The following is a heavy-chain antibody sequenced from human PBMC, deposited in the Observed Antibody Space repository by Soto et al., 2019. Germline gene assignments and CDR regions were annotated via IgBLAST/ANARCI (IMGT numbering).Heavy chain of an antibody. CDR1: GGTFSSYA. D-gene: IGHD3-10*01. CDR3: ALSYYGSGPTNYYYYGMDV. Sequence: SVKVSCKASGGTFSSYAISWVRQAPEQGLEWMGGIIPIFGTANYAQKFQGRVTITADESTSTAYMELSSLRSEDTAVYYCALSYYGSGPTNYYYYGMDVWGQGTTVTVSS. J-gene: IGHJ6*02. V-gene: IGHV1-69*13. CDR2: IIPIFGTA.